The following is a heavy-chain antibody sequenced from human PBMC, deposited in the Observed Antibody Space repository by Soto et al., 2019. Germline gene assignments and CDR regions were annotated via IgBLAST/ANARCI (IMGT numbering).Heavy chain of an antibody. J-gene: IGHJ6*02. CDR3: XMXXXXVXXTPQDV. V-gene: IGHV1-18*01. CDR1: GYIFVNYG. Sequence: QVQLVQSGDEVRKPGSSVKVSCKASGYIFVNYGIAWVRQAPGQGLEWMGWISPYSGNTHYASKVQGRLTMTTDTSTSTAYMDXGSXTXXXXXVYXXXMXXXXVXXTPQDVWGQGTTVTVSS. CDR2: ISPYSGNT.